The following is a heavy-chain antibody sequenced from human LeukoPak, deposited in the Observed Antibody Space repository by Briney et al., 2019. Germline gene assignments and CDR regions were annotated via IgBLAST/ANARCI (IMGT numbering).Heavy chain of an antibody. D-gene: IGHD2-2*01. CDR2: TRNKANSYTT. Sequence: GGSLRLSCAASGFTFSDHYMDWARQAPGKGLEWVGRTRNKANSYTTEYAASVKGRFTISRDDSKNSLYLQMNSLKTEDTAVYYCARLAAARALWGQGTLVTVSS. CDR3: ARLAAARAL. V-gene: IGHV3-72*01. CDR1: GFTFSDHY. J-gene: IGHJ4*02.